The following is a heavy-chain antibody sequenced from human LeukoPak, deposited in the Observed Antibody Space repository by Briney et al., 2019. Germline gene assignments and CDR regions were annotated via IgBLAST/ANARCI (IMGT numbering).Heavy chain of an antibody. V-gene: IGHV3-7*01. J-gene: IGHJ3*02. Sequence: PGGSLRLSCAASGFTFRSYWMTWVRQAPGKGLEWVANIKQDGSEKYYVDSVKGRFTISRDSAKNSLYLQMNSLRAEDTAVYYCARRRPGFFAFDIWGQGTMVTVSS. CDR2: IKQDGSEK. CDR3: ARRRPGFFAFDI. CDR1: GFTFRSYW.